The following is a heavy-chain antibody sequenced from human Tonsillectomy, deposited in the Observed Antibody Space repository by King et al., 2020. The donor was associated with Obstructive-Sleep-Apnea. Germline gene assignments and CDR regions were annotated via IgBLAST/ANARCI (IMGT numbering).Heavy chain of an antibody. CDR1: GFTFSSDG. CDR3: AKRYYDILSGYYYYGMDV. CDR2: IRYDGINT. V-gene: IGHV3-30*02. D-gene: IGHD3-9*01. Sequence: VQLVESGGGVVQPGGSLRLSCAPSGFTFSSDGMHWVRQAPGKGLEWVAFIRYDGINTYYADSVKGRFTISRDNSKKSRYLQMNSLRAEDTAVYYCAKRYYDILSGYYYYGMDVWGQGTTVTVSS. J-gene: IGHJ6*02.